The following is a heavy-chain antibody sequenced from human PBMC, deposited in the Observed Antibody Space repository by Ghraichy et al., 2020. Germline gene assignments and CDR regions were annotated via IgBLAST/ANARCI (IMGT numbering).Heavy chain of an antibody. D-gene: IGHD3-10*01. Sequence: ASVKVSCKASGYTFTSYYMHWVRQAPGQGLEWMGIINPSGGSTSYAQKFQGRVTMTRDTSTSTVYMELSSLRSEDTAVYYCARDRSDYGSGREWWFDPWGQGTLVTVSS. V-gene: IGHV1-46*01. CDR1: GYTFTSYY. CDR3: ARDRSDYGSGREWWFDP. CDR2: INPSGGST. J-gene: IGHJ5*02.